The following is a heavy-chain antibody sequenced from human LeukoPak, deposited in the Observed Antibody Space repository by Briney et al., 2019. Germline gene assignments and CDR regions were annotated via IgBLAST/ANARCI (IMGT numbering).Heavy chain of an antibody. CDR3: ARSNGDYEGWYFDY. J-gene: IGHJ4*02. Sequence: SETLSLTCAVYGGSFSGYYWSWIRQPPGKGLEWIGEINHSGSTNYNPSLKSRVTMSVDTSKNQFSLKLSSVTAADTAVYYCARSNGDYEGWYFDYWGQGTLVTVSS. V-gene: IGHV4-34*01. CDR1: GGSFSGYY. D-gene: IGHD2-8*01. CDR2: INHSGST.